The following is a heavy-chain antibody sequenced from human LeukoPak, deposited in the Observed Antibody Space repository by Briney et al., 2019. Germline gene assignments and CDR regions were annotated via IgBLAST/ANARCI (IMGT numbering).Heavy chain of an antibody. V-gene: IGHV3-53*01. CDR1: GFTFSNYE. D-gene: IGHD3-22*01. CDR3: ARGHYYDSSGYPVEYFQH. CDR2: IYSGGST. Sequence: GGSLRLSCAASGFTFSNYEMNWLRQAPGKGLEWVSVIYSGGSTYYADSVKGRFTISRDNSKNTLYLQMNSLRAEDTAVYYCARGHYYDSSGYPVEYFQHWGQGTLVTVSS. J-gene: IGHJ1*01.